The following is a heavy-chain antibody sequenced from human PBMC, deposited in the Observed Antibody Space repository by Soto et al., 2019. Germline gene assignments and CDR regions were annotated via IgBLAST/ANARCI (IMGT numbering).Heavy chain of an antibody. V-gene: IGHV4-31*03. CDR1: GGSISSGGYY. J-gene: IGHJ4*02. CDR2: IYYSGST. Sequence: LSLTCTVSGGSISSGGYYWSWIRQHPGKGLEWIGYIYYSGSTYYNPSLKSRVTISVDTSKNQFSLKLSSVTAADTAVYYCALENSSSSLDYWGQGTLVTVSS. D-gene: IGHD6-6*01. CDR3: ALENSSSSLDY.